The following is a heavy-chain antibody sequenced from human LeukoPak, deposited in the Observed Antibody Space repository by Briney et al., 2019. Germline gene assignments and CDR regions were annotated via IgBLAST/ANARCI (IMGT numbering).Heavy chain of an antibody. CDR1: GGSISSYY. V-gene: IGHV4-4*07. J-gene: IGHJ6*03. D-gene: IGHD3-3*01. CDR2: IYTSGST. Sequence: SETLSLTCTVSGGSISSYYWSWIRQPAGKGLEWIGRIYTSGSTNYNPSLKSRVTMSVDTTKNQFSLKLSSVTAADTAVYYCARVTTIFGVPPYYYYYMDVWGKGTTVTVSS. CDR3: ARVTTIFGVPPYYYYYMDV.